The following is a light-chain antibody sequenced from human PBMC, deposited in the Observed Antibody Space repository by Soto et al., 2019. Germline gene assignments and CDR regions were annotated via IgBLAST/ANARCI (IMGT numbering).Light chain of an antibody. Sequence: DIQMTQSPSTLSASVGDRITITCRASQNINTWFAWDQQKPGAAPKLLIYEGSTLERGVPSSFSGSGFGTAFTLTISRLQPDDFATFYCQQYKTYSRTFGQGTKVEV. J-gene: IGKJ1*01. CDR2: EGS. CDR1: QNINTW. V-gene: IGKV1-5*03. CDR3: QQYKTYSRT.